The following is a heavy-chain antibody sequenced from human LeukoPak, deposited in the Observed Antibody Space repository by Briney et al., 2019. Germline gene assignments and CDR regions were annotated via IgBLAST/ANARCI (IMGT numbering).Heavy chain of an antibody. Sequence: GASVKVSCKASGYTFTGYYMHWVRQAPGQGLEWMGWINPNSGGTNYAQKLQGRVTMTTDTSASTAYMELRSLRSDDTAVYYCARRITIFGVVGDAFDIWGQGTMVTVSS. CDR1: GYTFTGYY. CDR3: ARRITIFGVVGDAFDI. CDR2: INPNSGGT. J-gene: IGHJ3*02. D-gene: IGHD3-3*01. V-gene: IGHV1-2*02.